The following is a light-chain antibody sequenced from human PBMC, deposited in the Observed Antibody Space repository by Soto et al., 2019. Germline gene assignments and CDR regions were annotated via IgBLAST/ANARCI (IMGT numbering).Light chain of an antibody. CDR1: QGISSA. CDR2: DAS. CDR3: QQFNNYSFT. J-gene: IGKJ3*01. Sequence: AIQLTQSPSSLSASVGDRVTITCRASQGISSALAWYQQKPGKAPKLLIYDASNLESGVPSRFYGSGSGTDFTLTISSLQPEDFATYYCQQFNNYSFTFGPGTKVDIK. V-gene: IGKV1D-13*01.